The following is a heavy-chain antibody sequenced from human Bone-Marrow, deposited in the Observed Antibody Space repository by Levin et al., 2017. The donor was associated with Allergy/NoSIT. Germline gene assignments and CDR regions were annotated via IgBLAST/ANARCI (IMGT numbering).Heavy chain of an antibody. D-gene: IGHD3-10*01. V-gene: IGHV4-61*01. CDR2: IYYTGST. CDR3: AIWFGWHLAFAY. J-gene: IGHJ4*02. Sequence: GSLRLSCTVSGGSVSSASYYWSWIRQPPGKGLEWIGNIYYTGSTNYNPSLKSRVTMSVDTSNNQFSLNLRSVTAADTAVYYCAIWFGWHLAFAYWGRGSLVTVSS. CDR1: GGSVSSASYY.